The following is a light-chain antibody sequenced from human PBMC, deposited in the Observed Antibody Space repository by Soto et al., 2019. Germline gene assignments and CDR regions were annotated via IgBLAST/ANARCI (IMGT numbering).Light chain of an antibody. V-gene: IGKV3-20*01. CDR2: GAS. Sequence: EIVLTQSPGTLSLSPGERATLSCRASQSVSSTYLAWYQQRPGQAPRLLIYGASKRATGIPDRFSGSGSGTDFTLTISILEPEDFAVYYCQHYGDSPFTFGPGTKVDLK. CDR3: QHYGDSPFT. CDR1: QSVSSTY. J-gene: IGKJ3*01.